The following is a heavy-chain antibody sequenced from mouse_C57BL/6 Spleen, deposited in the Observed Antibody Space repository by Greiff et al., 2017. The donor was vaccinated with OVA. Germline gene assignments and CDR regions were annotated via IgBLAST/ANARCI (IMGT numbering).Heavy chain of an antibody. CDR1: GYTFTSYW. Sequence: QVQLQQPGAELVKPGASVKMSCKASGYTFTSYWITWVKQRPGQGLEWIGDIYPGSGSTNYNEKFKSKATLTVDTSSSTAYMQLSSLTSEDSAVYYCARRAHYDVYSSYAMGYWGQGTSVTVSS. D-gene: IGHD2-3*01. J-gene: IGHJ4*01. CDR2: IYPGSGST. CDR3: ARRAHYDVYSSYAMGY. V-gene: IGHV1-55*01.